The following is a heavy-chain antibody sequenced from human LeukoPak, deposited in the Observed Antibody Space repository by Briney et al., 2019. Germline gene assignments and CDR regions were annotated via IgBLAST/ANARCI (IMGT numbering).Heavy chain of an antibody. CDR3: ARDSGTVTSYYFDY. J-gene: IGHJ4*02. Sequence: GGSLRLSCAASGFTFSSYEMNWVRQAPGKGLEWVANIKQDGSEKYYVDSVKGRFTISRDNAKNSLYLQMNSLRAEDTAVYYCARDSGTVTSYYFDYWGQGTLVTVSS. CDR2: IKQDGSEK. V-gene: IGHV3-7*03. D-gene: IGHD4-17*01. CDR1: GFTFSSYE.